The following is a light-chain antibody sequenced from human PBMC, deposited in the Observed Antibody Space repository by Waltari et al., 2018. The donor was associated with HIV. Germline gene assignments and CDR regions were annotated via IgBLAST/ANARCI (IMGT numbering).Light chain of an antibody. CDR1: QSVSSN. V-gene: IGKV3-15*01. CDR3: QQYKNWPPWT. Sequence: EIVLTQSPATLSVSPGERATPPCRTSQSVSSNLAWYHQKPGQAPRLLIHGASTRANGIPARFSGSESGTEFTLTISSLQSEDFAVYYCQQYKNWPPWTFGQGTKVEIK. CDR2: GAS. J-gene: IGKJ1*01.